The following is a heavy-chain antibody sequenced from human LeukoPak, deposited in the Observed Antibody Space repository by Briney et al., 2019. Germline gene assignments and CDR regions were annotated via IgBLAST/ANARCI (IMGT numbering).Heavy chain of an antibody. J-gene: IGHJ4*02. D-gene: IGHD5-18*01. CDR3: AKDFVAGYSYGIEGYFDY. CDR1: GFTFRSYG. Sequence: PGGSLRLSCAASGFTFRSYGMHWVRQAPGKGLEWVALISTDGSLKYYADSVQGRFSISRDNSKNTLYLQMNSLRAEDTAVYYCAKDFVAGYSYGIEGYFDYWGQGTLVTVSS. CDR2: ISTDGSLK. V-gene: IGHV3-30*18.